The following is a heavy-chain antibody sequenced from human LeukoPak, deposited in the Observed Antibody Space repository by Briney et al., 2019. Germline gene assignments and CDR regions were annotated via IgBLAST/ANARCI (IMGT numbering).Heavy chain of an antibody. J-gene: IGHJ4*02. D-gene: IGHD6-19*01. CDR2: TYYRSKWYH. CDR3: AREWSSAWSH. CDR1: GDSVSINSAA. V-gene: IGHV6-1*01. Sequence: SQTLSLTFALSGDSVSINSAAWNWVRQSPSRGLEWLGRTYYRSKWYHYYAVSVKRRITINPHTSKNQFSLQLNSVTPEDTAVYYCAREWSSAWSHWGQGTLVTVSS.